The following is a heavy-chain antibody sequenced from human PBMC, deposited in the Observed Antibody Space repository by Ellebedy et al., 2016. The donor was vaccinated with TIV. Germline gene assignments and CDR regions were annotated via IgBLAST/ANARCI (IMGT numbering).Heavy chain of an antibody. CDR2: IIHIFGTA. V-gene: IGHV1-69*13. Sequence: AASVTVSCKASGGTFSSYAITWVRQAPGQGREWMGGIIHIFGTASYAQKFQGRVTITADESTSTASMELSSLRSEDPAVYYCARDLGAGITIDYWGQGTLVTVSS. D-gene: IGHD1-7*01. CDR1: GGTFSSYA. CDR3: ARDLGAGITIDY. J-gene: IGHJ4*02.